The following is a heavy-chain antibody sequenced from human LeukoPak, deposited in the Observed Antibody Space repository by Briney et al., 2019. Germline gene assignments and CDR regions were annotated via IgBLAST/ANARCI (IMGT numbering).Heavy chain of an antibody. CDR2: KSYDGSNK. D-gene: IGHD3-3*01. J-gene: IGHJ4*02. V-gene: IGHV3-30*18. CDR3: AKDKGHYDFWSGYPYYFDY. Sequence: GGSLRLSCAASGFTFSSYGMHWVRQAPGKGLEWVAVKSYDGSNKYYADSVKGRFTISRDNSKNTLYLQMNSLRAEDTAVYYCAKDKGHYDFWSGYPYYFDYWGQGTLVTVSS. CDR1: GFTFSSYG.